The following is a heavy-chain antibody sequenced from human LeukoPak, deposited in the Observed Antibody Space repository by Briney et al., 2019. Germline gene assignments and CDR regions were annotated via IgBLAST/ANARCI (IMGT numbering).Heavy chain of an antibody. CDR3: ARYSPRYSSSDGYYYYYMYV. CDR2: INHSGST. D-gene: IGHD6-6*01. CDR1: GGSFSGYY. Sequence: SETLSLTCAVSGGSFSGYYWSWIRQPPGKGLEWIGDINHSGSTNYNPSPKSRVTISVNTSKKQFSLELSSVTAADTAVYYCARYSPRYSSSDGYYYYYMYVCGKGTTVTVSS. J-gene: IGHJ6*03. V-gene: IGHV4-34*01.